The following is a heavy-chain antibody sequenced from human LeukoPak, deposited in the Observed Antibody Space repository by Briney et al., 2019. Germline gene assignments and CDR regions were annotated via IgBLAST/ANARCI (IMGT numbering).Heavy chain of an antibody. D-gene: IGHD5-18*01. Sequence: KPSETLSLTCTVSGDSINKYFWSWIRQPPGKGLEWIGTLYYGGSTYYNPSLKSRVTISVDMSKNQFSLMLSSVTAVDTAVYYCSREDTATATGALDIWGQGTMVTVSS. CDR2: LYYGGST. CDR3: SREDTATATGALDI. J-gene: IGHJ3*02. V-gene: IGHV4-59*04. CDR1: GDSINKYF.